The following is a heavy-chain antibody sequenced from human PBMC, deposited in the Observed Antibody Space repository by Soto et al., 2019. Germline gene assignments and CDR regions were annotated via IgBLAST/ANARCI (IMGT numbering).Heavy chain of an antibody. V-gene: IGHV3-30*03. J-gene: IGHJ4*02. CDR2: ISIRGGDE. D-gene: IGHD6-6*01. Sequence: QVQLVESGGGVVQPGKSLRLSCAASGFTFSSYAMPWARQAPGKGLEWVTVISIRGGDEYYAESVRGRFTISRDDWKNTLYLQMDSLRVEDTAVYYCARGTIVARQHLDYWGQGTLVTVSS. CDR1: GFTFSSYA. CDR3: ARGTIVARQHLDY.